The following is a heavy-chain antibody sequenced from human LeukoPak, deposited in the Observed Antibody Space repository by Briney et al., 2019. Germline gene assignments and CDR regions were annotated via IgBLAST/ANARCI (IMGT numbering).Heavy chain of an antibody. V-gene: IGHV4-39*01. Sequence: SETLSLTCTVSGGSIGGSSYYWGWIRQPPGKGLEWIGSIHYSGSTYYNPSLKSRVTVSVDTSKNQFSLRLSSVTAADTAVYYCARRIVPAAWGYWAQGTLVTVSS. D-gene: IGHD2-2*01. CDR1: GGSIGGSSYY. CDR3: ARRIVPAAWGY. J-gene: IGHJ4*02. CDR2: IHYSGST.